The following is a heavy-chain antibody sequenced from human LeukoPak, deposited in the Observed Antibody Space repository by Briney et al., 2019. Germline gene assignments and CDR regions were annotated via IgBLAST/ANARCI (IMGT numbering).Heavy chain of an antibody. CDR2: MNPNSGNT. D-gene: IGHD6-19*01. Sequence: ASVKVSCKASGYTFTSYGINWVRQATGQGLEWMGWMNPNSGNTGYAQKFQGRVAMTRNTSISTAYMELSSLRSEDTAVYYCARRSQAGGTGIGYWGQGTLVTVSS. J-gene: IGHJ4*02. CDR1: GYTFTSYG. V-gene: IGHV1-8*01. CDR3: ARRSQAGGTGIGY.